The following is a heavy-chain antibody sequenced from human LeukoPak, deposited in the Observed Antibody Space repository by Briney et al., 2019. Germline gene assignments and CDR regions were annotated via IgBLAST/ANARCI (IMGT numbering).Heavy chain of an antibody. V-gene: IGHV5-10-1*01. D-gene: IGHD3-10*01. CDR3: ARPHGGFGELLTYGMDV. CDR2: IDPTDSYT. Sequence: GESLQISCKGSGYNFMSYWISWVRQMPGKDLEWMGTIDPTDSYTKYSPSLQGHVTISVDKSISTAYLQWSSLEASDTAIYYCARPHGGFGELLTYGMDVWGQGTTVTVSS. CDR1: GYNFMSYW. J-gene: IGHJ6*02.